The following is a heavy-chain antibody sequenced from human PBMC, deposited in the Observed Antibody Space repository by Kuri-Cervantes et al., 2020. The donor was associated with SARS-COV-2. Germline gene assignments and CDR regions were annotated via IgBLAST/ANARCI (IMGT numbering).Heavy chain of an antibody. D-gene: IGHD3-16*01. CDR1: GFSFNYAW. CDR2: IKSKTDGGTT. J-gene: IGHJ4*02. CDR3: ARDLGEGPTGY. Sequence: GGSLRLSCAASGFSFNYAWMSWVRQAPGKGPEWVGRIKSKTDGGTTYYADSVKGRFTISRDNSKNTLYLQMNSLRAEDTAVYYCARDLGEGPTGYWGQGTLVTVSS. V-gene: IGHV3-15*01.